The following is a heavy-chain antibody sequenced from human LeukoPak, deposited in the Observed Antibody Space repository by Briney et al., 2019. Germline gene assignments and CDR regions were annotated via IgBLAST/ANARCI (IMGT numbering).Heavy chain of an antibody. J-gene: IGHJ6*02. Sequence: SETLSLTCTVSGGSISSYYWSWIQQPPGKGLEWIGYIYYSGSTNYNPSLKSRVTISVDTSKNQFSLKLSSVTAADTAVYYCARGGGWRLGELFYYYGMDVWGQGTTVTVSS. CDR3: ARGGGWRLGELFYYYGMDV. V-gene: IGHV4-59*01. D-gene: IGHD3-10*01. CDR1: GGSISSYY. CDR2: IYYSGST.